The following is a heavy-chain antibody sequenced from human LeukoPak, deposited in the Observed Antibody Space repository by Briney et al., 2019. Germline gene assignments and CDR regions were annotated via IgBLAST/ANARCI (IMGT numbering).Heavy chain of an antibody. CDR2: IWSDASNK. V-gene: IGHV3-33*01. D-gene: IGHD5-18*01. CDR1: GFTFSSYG. Sequence: GGSLRLSCAASGFTFSSYGMHWVRQAPGKGLEGVAVIWSDASNKYYADSVKGRFTISRDNSKNTLYLQMNSLRAEDTAVYYCARGGYSYGYVRRGFDYWGQGTLVTVSS. J-gene: IGHJ4*02. CDR3: ARGGYSYGYVRRGFDY.